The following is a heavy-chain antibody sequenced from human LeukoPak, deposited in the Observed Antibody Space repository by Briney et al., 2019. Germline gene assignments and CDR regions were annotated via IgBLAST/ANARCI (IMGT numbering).Heavy chain of an antibody. D-gene: IGHD4-17*01. CDR3: ARSNGDYLGVDY. Sequence: GGSLRLSCAPAGFTSSSYGMRWVRQAPGKGLEWVAAIWYDGSNKYYADSVKGRFTICRDNSTNTLYLRMNRLRAEDTAVYYCARSNGDYLGVDYWGEGTLVTVSS. V-gene: IGHV3-33*01. CDR2: IWYDGSNK. CDR1: GFTSSSYG. J-gene: IGHJ4*02.